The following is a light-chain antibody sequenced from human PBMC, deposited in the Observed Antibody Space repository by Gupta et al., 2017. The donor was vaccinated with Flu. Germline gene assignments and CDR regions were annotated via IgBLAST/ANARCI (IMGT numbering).Light chain of an antibody. CDR3: QQYGSSPKT. V-gene: IGKV3-20*01. CDR1: QRVSSSY. J-gene: IGKJ1*01. CDR2: GAS. Sequence: GTLSLSPGERATLSCRASQRVSSSYLAWYQQKPGQAPRLLIYGASSRATGIPDRFSGSGSGTDFTLTISRLEPEDFAVYYCQQYGSSPKTFGQGTKVEIK.